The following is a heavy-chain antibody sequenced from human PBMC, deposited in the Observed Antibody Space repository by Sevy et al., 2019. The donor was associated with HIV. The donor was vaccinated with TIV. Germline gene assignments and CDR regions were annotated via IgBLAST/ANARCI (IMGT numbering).Heavy chain of an antibody. CDR2: ISYDGSNK. J-gene: IGHJ6*02. CDR1: GFTFSSYA. Sequence: GGSLRLSCAASGFTFSSYAMHWVRQAPGKGLEWVAVISYDGSNKYYADSVKGRFTISRENSKNTLYLQMNSLRAEDTAVYYCARDSYGDDDNYYYYYGMDVWGQGTTVTVSS. CDR3: ARDSYGDDDNYYYYYGMDV. V-gene: IGHV3-30*04. D-gene: IGHD4-17*01.